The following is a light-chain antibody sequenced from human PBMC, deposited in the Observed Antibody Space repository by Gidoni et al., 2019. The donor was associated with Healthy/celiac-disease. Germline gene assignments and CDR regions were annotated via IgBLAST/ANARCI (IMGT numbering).Light chain of an antibody. Sequence: QSALTQPAPVSGSPVQSITRSCTGTSSDVGGYNYFSWYQQHPGKAPKLMIYDVSNRPSGVSNRFSGSKSGNTASLTISGLQAEDEADYYCSSYTSSSTPVVFGGGTKLTVL. V-gene: IGLV2-14*03. J-gene: IGLJ2*01. CDR1: SSDVGGYNY. CDR3: SSYTSSSTPVV. CDR2: DVS.